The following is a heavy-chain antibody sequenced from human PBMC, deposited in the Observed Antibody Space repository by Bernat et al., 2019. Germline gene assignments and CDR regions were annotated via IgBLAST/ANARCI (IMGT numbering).Heavy chain of an antibody. J-gene: IGHJ4*02. CDR2: ISSDGSNK. CDR3: AKDHGGAHSPLDY. V-gene: IGHV3-30-3*01. Sequence: QVQLVESGGGVVQPGRSLRLSCAASGFTFSSYAMHWVRQAPGKGLEWVAVISSDGSNKYYADSVKGRFTISRDNSKNTLYLQMNSLRAEDTAVYYCAKDHGGAHSPLDYWGQGTLVTVSS. CDR1: GFTFSSYA. D-gene: IGHD3-16*01.